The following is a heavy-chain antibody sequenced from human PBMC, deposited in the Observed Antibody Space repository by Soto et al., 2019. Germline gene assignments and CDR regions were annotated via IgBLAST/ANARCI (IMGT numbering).Heavy chain of an antibody. Sequence: SETMSLTCTVPGGHSISGDDYWSWIRQPPGKGLEWIGTLYSGGSAYYNPSLKSRVAISVDTSKNQFSLKVTSVTAAVTAVYYCLEHSPRTMLDNWGQGNLFTFSS. V-gene: IGHV4-39*01. CDR1: GGHSISGDDY. J-gene: IGHJ4*02. CDR3: LEHSPRTMLDN. CDR2: LYSGGSA.